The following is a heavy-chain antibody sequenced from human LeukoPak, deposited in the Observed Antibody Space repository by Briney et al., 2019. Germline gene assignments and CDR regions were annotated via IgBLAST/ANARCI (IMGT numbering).Heavy chain of an antibody. J-gene: IGHJ4*02. Sequence: GASVKVSCKASGYTFTSYYMHWVRQAPGQGLEWMGIINPSGGSTSYAQKFQGRVTMTRDTSTSTVYMELSSLRSEDTAVYYCARRGEGAAQASSRHFDYWGQGTLVTVSS. CDR2: INPSGGST. D-gene: IGHD3-10*01. CDR3: ARRGEGAAQASSRHFDY. V-gene: IGHV1-46*01. CDR1: GYTFTSYY.